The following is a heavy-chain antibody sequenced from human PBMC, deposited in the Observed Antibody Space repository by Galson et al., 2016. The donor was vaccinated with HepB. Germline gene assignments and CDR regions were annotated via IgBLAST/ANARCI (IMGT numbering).Heavy chain of an antibody. CDR3: AKDYVGGSYLLTQCDY. CDR2: LSGSGAHT. CDR1: GFTFSRYA. J-gene: IGHJ4*02. D-gene: IGHD3-16*02. V-gene: IGHV3-23*01. Sequence: SLRLSCAAYGFTFSRYAMTWVRQAPGKGLEWVSGLSGSGAHTYYADSVKGRFTISRDNSKNTLYLQMNSLRVEDTAGYYCAKDYVGGSYLLTQCDYWGQGTLVTVSS.